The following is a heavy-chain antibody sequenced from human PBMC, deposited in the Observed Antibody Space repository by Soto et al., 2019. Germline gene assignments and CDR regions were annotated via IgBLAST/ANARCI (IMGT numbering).Heavy chain of an antibody. J-gene: IGHJ6*03. D-gene: IGHD3-16*02. CDR3: ATGTLDYICGSYRSRCSYYYNYMAL. CDR2: IMPSGST. Sequence: QVQLQQWAAGLLEPSATLSLTCAVYGGSFSGYYWSWVRQPPGKGLEWIGEIMPSGSTNYNPSLNRPVTISVDASKNQFSRKLSSVSATGTAVYFCATGTLDYICGSYRSRCSYYYNYMALWGKGTTVTVSS. CDR1: GGSFSGYY. V-gene: IGHV4-34*01.